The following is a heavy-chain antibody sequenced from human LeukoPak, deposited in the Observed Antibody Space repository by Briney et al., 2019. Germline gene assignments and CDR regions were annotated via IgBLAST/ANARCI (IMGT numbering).Heavy chain of an antibody. J-gene: IGHJ4*02. CDR3: ARENYREFDY. CDR2: ISGSGAGT. Sequence: GGSLRLSCAASGFTFSSYAINWVRQAPGEGLEWVSAISGSGAGTYYADFVKGRFTISRDNSKNTLYLQMNSLRAEDTAVYYCARENYREFDYWGQGTLVTVSS. D-gene: IGHD5-24*01. V-gene: IGHV3-23*01. CDR1: GFTFSSYA.